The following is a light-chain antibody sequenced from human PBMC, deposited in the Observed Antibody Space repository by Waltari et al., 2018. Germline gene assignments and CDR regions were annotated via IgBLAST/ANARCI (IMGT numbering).Light chain of an antibody. CDR3: QQYNRWPPIT. Sequence: EVVMSQSPATLSVSRGERASTPCRASQSIATNLVWYQHKPGQAPRLLVYDASTRAPSIPARFGGSGSGTEFTLTISSLQSEDSAVYYCQQYNRWPPITFGQGTRLEIK. CDR2: DAS. J-gene: IGKJ5*01. CDR1: QSIATN. V-gene: IGKV3-15*01.